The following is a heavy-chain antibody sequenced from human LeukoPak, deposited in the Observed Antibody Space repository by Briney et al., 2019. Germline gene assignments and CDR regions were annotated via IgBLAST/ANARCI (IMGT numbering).Heavy chain of an antibody. CDR3: ARHGRMVIMSKFSTGIDQ. J-gene: IGHJ4*02. CDR2: IYYTGMT. CDR1: DGSISTYF. V-gene: IGHV4-59*08. D-gene: IGHD2-8*01. Sequence: SETLSLTCTVPDGSISTYFWSWIRQPPGKGLEWIGYIYYTGMTNSNPSLKSRVTISMDTSKNQFSLNLRPVTAADTAIYYCARHGRMVIMSKFSTGIDQWGQGTLVTVSS.